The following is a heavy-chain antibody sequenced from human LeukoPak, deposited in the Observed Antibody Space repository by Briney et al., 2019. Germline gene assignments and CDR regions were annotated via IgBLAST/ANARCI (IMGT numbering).Heavy chain of an antibody. V-gene: IGHV3-7*01. CDR2: IKQDGSEK. D-gene: IGHD2-15*01. J-gene: IGHJ4*02. CDR3: ARGAYCSGGSCYYFDY. Sequence: PGGSLRLSCAASGFTFSSHWMSWVRQAPGKGLEWVANIKQDGSEKYYVDSVKGRFTISRDNAKNSVYLQMNSLRGEDTAVYYCARGAYCSGGSCYYFDYWGQGTLVTVSS. CDR1: GFTFSSHW.